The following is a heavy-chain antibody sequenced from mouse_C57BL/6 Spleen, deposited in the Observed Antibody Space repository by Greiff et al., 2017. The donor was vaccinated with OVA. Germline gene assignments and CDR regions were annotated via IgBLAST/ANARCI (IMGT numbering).Heavy chain of an antibody. CDR1: GYTFTDYY. D-gene: IGHD1-1*01. Sequence: VQLQQPGAELVMPGASVKMSCKASGYTFTDYYMNWVKQSHGKSLEWIGVINPYNGGTSYNQKFKGKATLTVDKSSSTAYMELNSLTSEDSAVYYCARGGHYGSIDYWGQGTTLTVSS. V-gene: IGHV1-19*01. J-gene: IGHJ2*01. CDR3: ARGGHYGSIDY. CDR2: INPYNGGT.